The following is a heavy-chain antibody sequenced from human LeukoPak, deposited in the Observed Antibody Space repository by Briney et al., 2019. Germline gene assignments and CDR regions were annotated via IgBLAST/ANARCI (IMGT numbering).Heavy chain of an antibody. D-gene: IGHD4-17*01. CDR3: AKDISPTVTNGGWFDP. Sequence: GGSLRLSCAASGFTFDDYGMHWVRQAPGKGLEWVSAISWNSGTMGYADSVKGRFTISRDNAKNSLYLQMNSLRAEDTALYYCAKDISPTVTNGGWFDPWGQGTLVTVSS. CDR1: GFTFDDYG. J-gene: IGHJ5*02. V-gene: IGHV3-9*01. CDR2: ISWNSGTM.